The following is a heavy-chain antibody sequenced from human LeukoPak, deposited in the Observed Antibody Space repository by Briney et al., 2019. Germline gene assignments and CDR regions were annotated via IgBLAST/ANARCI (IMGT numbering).Heavy chain of an antibody. CDR2: IKHSGST. J-gene: IGHJ5*02. CDR3: ARGAVRYDFWSGYYTRWFDP. V-gene: IGHV4-34*01. CDR1: GGSFSGYH. D-gene: IGHD3-3*01. Sequence: PSETLSLTCAVYGGSFSGYHWSWIRQPPRKGLEWIGEIKHSGSTNYNPSLKSRVTISVDTSKNQFSLKLSSVTAADTAVYYCARGAVRYDFWSGYYTRWFDPWGQGTLVTVSS.